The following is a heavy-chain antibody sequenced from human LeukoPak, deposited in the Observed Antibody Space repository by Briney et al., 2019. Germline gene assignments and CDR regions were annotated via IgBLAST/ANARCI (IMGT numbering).Heavy chain of an antibody. CDR3: ARARSGSVY. Sequence: SETLSLTCAVYGGSFSGYYWSWIRHPPGKGLEWIGEINHSGSTNYNPSLKSRVTISVDTSKNQFSLKLSSVTAADTAVYYCARARSGSVYWGQGTLVTVSS. J-gene: IGHJ4*02. CDR2: INHSGST. V-gene: IGHV4-34*01. D-gene: IGHD3-22*01. CDR1: GGSFSGYY.